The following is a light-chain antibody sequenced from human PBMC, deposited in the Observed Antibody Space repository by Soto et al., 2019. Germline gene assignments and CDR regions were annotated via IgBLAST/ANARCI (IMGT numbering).Light chain of an antibody. CDR1: ALPKQY. Sequence: SYELTQPPSVSVSPGQTARITCSGDALPKQYAYWYQQKPGQAPVLVIYKDSERPSGTPERFSGSSSGTTVTLTISGVEAEDEADYYCQSADSSVTYAVFGGGTQLTVL. CDR2: KDS. V-gene: IGLV3-25*03. J-gene: IGLJ7*01. CDR3: QSADSSVTYAV.